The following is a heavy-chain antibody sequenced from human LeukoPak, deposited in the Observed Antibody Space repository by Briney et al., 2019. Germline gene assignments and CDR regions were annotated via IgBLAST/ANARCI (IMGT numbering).Heavy chain of an antibody. J-gene: IGHJ4*02. CDR1: GGTFSSYA. Sequence: SVKVSCRASGGTFSSYAISWVRHAPGQGLEWMGGIIPIFGTANYAQKFQGRVTITADDSTSTAYMELSSLSSEDTAVYYCASQDYGDYKFDYWGQGTLVTVSS. D-gene: IGHD4-17*01. CDR3: ASQDYGDYKFDY. CDR2: IIPIFGTA. V-gene: IGHV1-69*13.